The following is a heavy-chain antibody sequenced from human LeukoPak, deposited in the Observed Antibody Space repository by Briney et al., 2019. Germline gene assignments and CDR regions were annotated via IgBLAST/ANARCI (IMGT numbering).Heavy chain of an antibody. CDR2: ISSRGDTI. Sequence: GGSLRLSCAASGFTFSSYEMNWVRQAPGKGLEWVSYISSRGDTIYYADSVKGRFTISRDNTKKSLYLQMDSLRVEDTAVYYCAKGIRGRWLQSLPGYWGQGTLVTVSS. CDR3: AKGIRGRWLQSLPGY. D-gene: IGHD5-24*01. V-gene: IGHV3-48*03. J-gene: IGHJ4*02. CDR1: GFTFSSYE.